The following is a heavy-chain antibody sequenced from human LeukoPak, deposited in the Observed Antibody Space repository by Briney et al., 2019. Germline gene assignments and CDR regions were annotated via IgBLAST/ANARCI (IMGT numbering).Heavy chain of an antibody. Sequence: GGSLRLSCAASEFNVSSNYMSRVRQAPGKGLEWVSVIYSGGTTYYGDSVKGRFTISRDNSKNTLNLQMNSLRAEDTAVYYCARLVSLGSGNWFDPWGQGTLVTVSS. CDR1: EFNVSSNY. D-gene: IGHD3-10*01. CDR2: IYSGGTT. CDR3: ARLVSLGSGNWFDP. J-gene: IGHJ5*02. V-gene: IGHV3-53*01.